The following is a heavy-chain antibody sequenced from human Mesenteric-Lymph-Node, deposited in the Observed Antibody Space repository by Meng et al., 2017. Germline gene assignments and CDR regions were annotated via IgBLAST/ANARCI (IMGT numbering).Heavy chain of an antibody. CDR3: ARDDGYRTVDY. V-gene: IGHV3-7*01. CDR2: IKPDGSEE. Sequence: GGSLRLSCAASGFTFSSYAMGWVRQAAGRGLEWVANIKPDGSEEYYVDSVEGRFTVSRDNAKNSLFLQINSLRAEDTAVYYCARDDGYRTVDYWGQGTLVTVSS. J-gene: IGHJ4*02. D-gene: IGHD5-24*01. CDR1: GFTFSSYA.